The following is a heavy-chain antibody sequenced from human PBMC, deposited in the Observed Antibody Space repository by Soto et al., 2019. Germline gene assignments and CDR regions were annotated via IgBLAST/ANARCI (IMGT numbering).Heavy chain of an antibody. D-gene: IGHD5-18*01. J-gene: IGHJ4*02. CDR1: TFTFRDYW. V-gene: IGHV3-74*01. CDR3: ARVGRGSNGYSYGYGFDY. Sequence: EVQLVESGGGLVQPAGSLRLSCAVSTFTFRDYWMHWVRQAPGKGLVWVSRINGDGSTTTYADSVMGRFTISRDNAKNTLYLQMNSLRVEDTAIYYCARVGRGSNGYSYGYGFDYWGQGTLVTVSS. CDR2: INGDGSTT.